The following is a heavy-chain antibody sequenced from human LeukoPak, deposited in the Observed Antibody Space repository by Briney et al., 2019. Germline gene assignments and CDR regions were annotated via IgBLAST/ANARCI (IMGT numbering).Heavy chain of an antibody. CDR2: IYYSGST. D-gene: IGHD6-19*01. CDR1: GGSISSYY. J-gene: IGHJ4*02. CDR3: ARAYSSGWYRFDY. Sequence: PSETLSLTCTVSGGSISSYYWSWIRQPPGKGLEWIGYIYYSGSTNYNPSLKSRVTISVDTSKNQFSLKLSSVTAADTAVYYCARAYSSGWYRFDYWGQGTLVTVSS. V-gene: IGHV4-59*01.